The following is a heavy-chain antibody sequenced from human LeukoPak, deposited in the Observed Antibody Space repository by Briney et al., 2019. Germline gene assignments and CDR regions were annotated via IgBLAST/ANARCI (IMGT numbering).Heavy chain of an antibody. Sequence: SETLSLTCTVSGGSISSGGYYWSWIRQHPGEGLEWIGYIYHSGSTYYNPSLKSRVTISVDTSKNQFSPKLSSVTAADTAVYYCARVTAAYYVDYWGQGTLVTVSS. CDR2: IYHSGST. CDR1: GGSISSGGYY. CDR3: ARVTAAYYVDY. J-gene: IGHJ4*02. D-gene: IGHD6-13*01. V-gene: IGHV4-31*03.